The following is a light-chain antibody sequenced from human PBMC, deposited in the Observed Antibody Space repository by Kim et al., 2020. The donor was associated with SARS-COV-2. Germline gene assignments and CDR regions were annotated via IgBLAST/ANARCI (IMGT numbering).Light chain of an antibody. J-gene: IGKJ1*01. V-gene: IGKV3-20*01. CDR3: QQYSSSPAT. CDR1: QSVSSNY. Sequence: LSPGEIATLSYRASQSVSSNYLAWYQQKPGQAPRLLIYGASSRATGIPDRFSGSGSGTDFTLTITRLEPEDFAVYYCQQYSSSPATFGQGTKV. CDR2: GAS.